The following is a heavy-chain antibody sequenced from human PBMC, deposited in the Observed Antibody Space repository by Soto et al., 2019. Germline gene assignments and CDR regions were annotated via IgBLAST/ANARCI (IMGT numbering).Heavy chain of an antibody. CDR3: ARVMDVIVVVPAAISPPSNYYYYGMDV. Sequence: QVQLVESGGGVVQPGRSLRLSCAASGFTFSSYAMHWVRQAPGKGLEWVAVISYDGSNKYYADSVKGRFTISRDNSKNTLYLQMNSLRAEDTAVYYCARVMDVIVVVPAAISPPSNYYYYGMDVWGQGTTVTVSS. J-gene: IGHJ6*02. CDR1: GFTFSSYA. CDR2: ISYDGSNK. V-gene: IGHV3-30-3*01. D-gene: IGHD2-2*02.